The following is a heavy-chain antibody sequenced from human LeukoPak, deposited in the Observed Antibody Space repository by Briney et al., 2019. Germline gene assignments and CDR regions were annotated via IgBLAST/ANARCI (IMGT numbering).Heavy chain of an antibody. J-gene: IGHJ5*02. D-gene: IGHD2-2*01. CDR1: GYSFTSCW. CDR3: ARGLPAGQSYWFDP. CDR2: IYPGDSDT. Sequence: GESLKISCKGSGYSFTSCWIAWVRQMPGKGLEWMGIIYPGDSDTRYSPSFQGQVTISADKSISTVYLQWSTLEASDTAMYYCARGLPAGQSYWFDPWGQGTLVTVSS. V-gene: IGHV5-51*01.